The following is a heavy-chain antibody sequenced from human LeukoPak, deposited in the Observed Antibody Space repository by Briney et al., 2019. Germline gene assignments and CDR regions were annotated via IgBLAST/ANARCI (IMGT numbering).Heavy chain of an antibody. D-gene: IGHD5-12*01. CDR1: GGSFSGYY. Sequence: SETLSLTCAVYGGSFSGYYWSWIRQPPGKGLEWIGEINHSGSTNYNPSLKSRVTISVDTSKNQFSLKLSSVTAADTAVYYCASSEATTTPPPYGMDVWGQGTTVTVSS. J-gene: IGHJ6*02. CDR3: ASSEATTTPPPYGMDV. V-gene: IGHV4-34*01. CDR2: INHSGST.